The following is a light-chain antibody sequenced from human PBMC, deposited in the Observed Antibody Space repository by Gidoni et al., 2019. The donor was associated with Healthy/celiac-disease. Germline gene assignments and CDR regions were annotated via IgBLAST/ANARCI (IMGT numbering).Light chain of an antibody. CDR3: CSYAGSSTFNWV. Sequence: QSALTQPASVSGSPGQSITISCTGTSSDVGSYNLVSWYQQHPGKAPKLMIYEGSKRPSGVSNRFSGSKSGNTASLTISGLQAEDEADYYCCSYAGSSTFNWVFGGGTKLXVX. J-gene: IGLJ3*02. CDR1: SSDVGSYNL. V-gene: IGLV2-23*01. CDR2: EGS.